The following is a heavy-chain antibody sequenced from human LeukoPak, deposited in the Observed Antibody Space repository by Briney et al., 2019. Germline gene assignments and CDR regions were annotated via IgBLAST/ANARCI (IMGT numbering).Heavy chain of an antibody. Sequence: SETLSLTCTVSGGSISSYYWSWIRQPPGKGLEWIGYIYYSGSTNYNPSLKSRVTISVDTSKNQFSLKLSSVTAADTAVYYCARVPSEPWYFDLWGRGTLVTVSS. CDR1: GGSISSYY. V-gene: IGHV4-59*12. CDR2: IYYSGST. CDR3: ARVPSEPWYFDL. J-gene: IGHJ2*01.